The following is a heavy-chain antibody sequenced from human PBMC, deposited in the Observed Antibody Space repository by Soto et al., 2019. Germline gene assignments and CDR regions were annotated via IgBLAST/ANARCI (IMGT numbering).Heavy chain of an antibody. CDR2: ISAYNGNT. D-gene: IGHD2-15*01. Sequence: ASVKVSCKASGYTFTSYGISWVRQAPGQGLEWMGWISAYNGNTNYAQKLQGRVTMTTDTSTSTAYMELRSLRSDDTAVYYCARSYCSGGSCYSVRSGVWGQGTLVTVSS. J-gene: IGHJ4*02. V-gene: IGHV1-18*01. CDR3: ARSYCSGGSCYSVRSGV. CDR1: GYTFTSYG.